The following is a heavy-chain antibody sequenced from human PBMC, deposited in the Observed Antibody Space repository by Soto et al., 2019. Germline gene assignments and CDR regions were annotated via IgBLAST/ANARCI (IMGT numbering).Heavy chain of an antibody. Sequence: SETLSLTCTVSGGSISSYYWSWIRQPAGKGLEWIGRIYTNGSTNYNPSLKSRVTMSVDTSKNQFSLKLSSVTAADTAVYYCARDGPPVRGYYYYYGMDVWGQGTTVTAP. V-gene: IGHV4-4*07. CDR2: IYTNGST. CDR3: ARDGPPVRGYYYYYGMDV. J-gene: IGHJ6*02. CDR1: GGSISSYY.